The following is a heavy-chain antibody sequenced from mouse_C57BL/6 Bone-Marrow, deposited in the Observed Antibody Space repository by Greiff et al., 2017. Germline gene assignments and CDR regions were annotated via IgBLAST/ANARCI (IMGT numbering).Heavy chain of an antibody. CDR1: GYAFSSSW. Sequence: VQVVESGPELVKPGASVKISCKASGYAFSSSWMNWVKQRPGKGLEWIGRIYPGDGDTNYNGKFKGKATLTADKSSSTAYMQLSSLTSEDSAVYFCALDSSLYWGQGTTLTVSS. CDR2: IYPGDGDT. CDR3: ALDSSLY. J-gene: IGHJ2*01. V-gene: IGHV1-82*01. D-gene: IGHD3-2*02.